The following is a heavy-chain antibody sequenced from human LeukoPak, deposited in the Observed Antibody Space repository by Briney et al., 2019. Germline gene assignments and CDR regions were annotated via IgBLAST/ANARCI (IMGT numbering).Heavy chain of an antibody. CDR1: GGTFSSYA. CDR3: ARQLELLAYFDY. J-gene: IGHJ4*02. CDR2: IIPIFGTA. V-gene: IGHV1-69*13. D-gene: IGHD1-7*01. Sequence: SVKVSCRASGGTFSSYAISWVRQAPGQGLEWMGGIIPIFGTANYAQKFQGRVTITADESTSTAYMELSSLRSEDTAVYYCARQLELLAYFDYWGQGTLVTVSS.